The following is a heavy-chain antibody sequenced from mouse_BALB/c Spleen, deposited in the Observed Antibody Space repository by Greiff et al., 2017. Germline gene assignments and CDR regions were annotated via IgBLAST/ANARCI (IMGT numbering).Heavy chain of an antibody. D-gene: IGHD2-10*01. J-gene: IGHJ4*01. V-gene: IGHV14-3*02. Sequence: VQLQQSGAELVKPGASVKLSCTASGFNIKDTYMHWVKQRPEQGLEWIGRIDPANGNTKYDPKFQGKATITADTSSNTAYLQLSSLTSEDTAVYYCARFPYPGHYYAMDYWGQGTSVTVSS. CDR2: IDPANGNT. CDR3: ARFPYPGHYYAMDY. CDR1: GFNIKDTY.